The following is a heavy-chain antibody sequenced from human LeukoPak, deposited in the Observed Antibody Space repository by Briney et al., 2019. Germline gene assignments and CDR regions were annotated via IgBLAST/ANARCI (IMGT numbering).Heavy chain of an antibody. CDR2: INTNTGNP. Sequence: ASVKVSCKASGYTFTSYDINWVRQATGQGLEWMGWINTNTGNPTYAQGFTGRFVFSLDTSVSTAYLQISSLKAEDTAVYYCAREYGSGSYYNWFDPWGQGTLVTVSS. CDR1: GYTFTSYD. CDR3: AREYGSGSYYNWFDP. D-gene: IGHD3-10*01. V-gene: IGHV7-4-1*02. J-gene: IGHJ5*02.